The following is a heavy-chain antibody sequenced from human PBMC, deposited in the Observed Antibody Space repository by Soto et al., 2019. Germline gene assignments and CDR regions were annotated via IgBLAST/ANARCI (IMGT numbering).Heavy chain of an antibody. CDR1: GYTFTNYG. CDR3: ARDRVKPYWFDP. V-gene: IGHV1-18*01. Sequence: ASVKVSCKASGYTFTNYGITWVRQAPGQGLEWMGWISAYNGDTHYTQRLQGRVTITRDTSASTAYMELSSLRSEDTAVYYCARDRVKPYWFDPWGQGTLVTVSS. D-gene: IGHD3-3*01. CDR2: ISAYNGDT. J-gene: IGHJ5*02.